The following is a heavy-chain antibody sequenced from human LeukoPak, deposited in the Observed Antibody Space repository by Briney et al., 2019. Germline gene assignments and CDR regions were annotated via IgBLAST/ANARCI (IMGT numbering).Heavy chain of an antibody. Sequence: ASVKVSCKASGYTFTSYAMHWVRQAPGQRLEWMGWINAGNGNTKYSQKFQGRITITTDTSASTVYMELSSLRSEDTAVCYCARGRREWLRFPRTRLDYYYGMDVWGQGTTVTVSS. CDR3: ARGRREWLRFPRTRLDYYYGMDV. CDR2: INAGNGNT. D-gene: IGHD5-12*01. V-gene: IGHV1-3*01. CDR1: GYTFTSYA. J-gene: IGHJ6*02.